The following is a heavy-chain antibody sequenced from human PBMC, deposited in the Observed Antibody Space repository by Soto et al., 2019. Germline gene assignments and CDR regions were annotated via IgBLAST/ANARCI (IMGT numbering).Heavy chain of an antibody. Sequence: QLQLQESGPRLVKPSETLSLICSVSGGSIRSGSNYWAWIRQPPGKGLDWSGTVYYNGNTYYNASLKSRVTISADPSKNQFSLKLSSVSAADTAVYYCVRQTIVRGVLSWFDPWGQGTLVTVSS. CDR2: VYYNGNT. J-gene: IGHJ5*02. V-gene: IGHV4-39*01. D-gene: IGHD3-10*01. CDR3: VRQTIVRGVLSWFDP. CDR1: GGSIRSGSNY.